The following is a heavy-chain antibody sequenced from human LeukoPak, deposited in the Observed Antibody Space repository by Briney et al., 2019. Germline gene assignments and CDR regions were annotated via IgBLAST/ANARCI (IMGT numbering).Heavy chain of an antibody. CDR1: GGSISTYY. Sequence: SETLSLTCTVYGGSISTYYWSWIRQPPGKGLEWIGYFYYSGSTNYNPSLKSRVTMSVDTSKNQFSLKLSSVTAADTAVYYCARRSGLTGTFDYWGQGNLVTVSS. CDR2: FYYSGST. CDR3: ARRSGLTGTFDY. D-gene: IGHD7-27*01. J-gene: IGHJ4*02. V-gene: IGHV4-59*08.